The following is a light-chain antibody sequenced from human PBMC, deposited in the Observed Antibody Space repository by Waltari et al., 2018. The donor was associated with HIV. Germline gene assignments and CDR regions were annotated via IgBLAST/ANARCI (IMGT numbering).Light chain of an antibody. CDR2: RNT. V-gene: IGLV1-47*01. CDR1: SFNIGSNY. Sequence: QSVLTQPPSASGTPGQRVTISCSGGSFNIGSNYVYWYQQFPGTAPRLLIYRNTLRPSGVPDRVSGSKSATSASLAISGLRSEDEADYFCAAWDDSVRGRVFGGGTKLTVL. CDR3: AAWDDSVRGRV. J-gene: IGLJ3*02.